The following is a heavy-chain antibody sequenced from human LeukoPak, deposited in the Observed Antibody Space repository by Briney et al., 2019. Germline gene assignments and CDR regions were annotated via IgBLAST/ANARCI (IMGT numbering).Heavy chain of an antibody. CDR1: GFTLSDYY. V-gene: IGHV3-11*01. D-gene: IGHD3/OR15-3a*01. J-gene: IGHJ4*02. Sequence: GGSLRLSCAASGFTLSDYYMSWFRQAPGKGLEWVSYSSSSGSTIYYADSVKGRFAISRDNAKNSLYLQMNSLRAEDTAVYYCARRRDFIDYWGQGTLVTVSS. CDR3: ARRRDFIDY. CDR2: SSSSGSTI.